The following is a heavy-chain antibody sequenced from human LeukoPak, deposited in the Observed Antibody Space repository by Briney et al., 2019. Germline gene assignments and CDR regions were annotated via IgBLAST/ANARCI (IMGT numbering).Heavy chain of an antibody. V-gene: IGHV4-4*07. D-gene: IGHD6-13*01. J-gene: IGHJ5*02. CDR1: GGSISSDY. Sequence: PSETLSLTCSVSGGSISSDYWSWIRQPAGKGLEWIGRINASGSTRYNPSLKSRVTMSADTSKNQFTLKMNSVTAADTSVYFCARGMAAASDYNWFDPWGQGTLVTVSS. CDR3: ARGMAAASDYNWFDP. CDR2: INASGST.